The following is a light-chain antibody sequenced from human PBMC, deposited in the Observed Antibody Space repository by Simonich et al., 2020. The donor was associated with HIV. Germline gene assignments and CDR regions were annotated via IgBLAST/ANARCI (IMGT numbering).Light chain of an antibody. V-gene: IGKV1-5*03. CDR1: QSISNW. CDR2: KAS. J-gene: IGKJ3*01. Sequence: DIQMTQSPSSVSASVGDRVTITCRASQSISNWLAWHQQKPGKTPKFLIYKASSLESGGPSRVSGSGSGTKFTLTSSSLQPDDFATYYCQQYNSSPFTFGPGTKVDIK. CDR3: QQYNSSPFT.